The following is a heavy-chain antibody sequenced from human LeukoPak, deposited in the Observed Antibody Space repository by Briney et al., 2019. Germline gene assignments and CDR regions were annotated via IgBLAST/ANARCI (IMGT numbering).Heavy chain of an antibody. V-gene: IGHV3-30-3*01. CDR2: ISYDGTNK. CDR1: GVTFSSYD. CDR3: ARNSVGGSFFDY. J-gene: IGHJ4*02. Sequence: PGRSLRLSCAASGVTFSSYDMHWVRQAPGKGLEWVAVISYDGTNKDYADSVKGRLTISRDNSKNTLYLRMNSLRPEDTAVYYCARNSVGGSFFDYWGQGILVTVSS. D-gene: IGHD3-16*01.